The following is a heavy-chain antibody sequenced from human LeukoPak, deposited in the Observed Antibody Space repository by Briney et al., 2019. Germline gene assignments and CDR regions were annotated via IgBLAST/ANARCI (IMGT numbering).Heavy chain of an antibody. Sequence: ASVKVSCKVSGYILTELSMHWARQAPGKGLEWMGGFDPEDGETIYAQKFQGRVTMTEDTSTDTAYMELSSLRSEDTAVYYCATLFTIFGVDAITLKGWFDPWGQGTLVTVSS. V-gene: IGHV1-24*01. J-gene: IGHJ5*02. CDR1: GYILTELS. CDR2: FDPEDGET. CDR3: ATLFTIFGVDAITLKGWFDP. D-gene: IGHD3-3*01.